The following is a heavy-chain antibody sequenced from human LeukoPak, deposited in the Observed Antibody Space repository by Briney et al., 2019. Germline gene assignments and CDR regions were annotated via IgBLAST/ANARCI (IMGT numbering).Heavy chain of an antibody. D-gene: IGHD6-19*01. CDR1: GGSISSYY. Sequence: SETLSLTCTVSGGSISSYYWSWIRQPPGKGLEWIGYIYYSGSTNYNPSLKSRVTISVDTSKNQFSLKLSSVTAADTAVYYCASHIPVTGMRGFDHWGQGALVTVSS. V-gene: IGHV4-59*01. CDR3: ASHIPVTGMRGFDH. J-gene: IGHJ4*02. CDR2: IYYSGST.